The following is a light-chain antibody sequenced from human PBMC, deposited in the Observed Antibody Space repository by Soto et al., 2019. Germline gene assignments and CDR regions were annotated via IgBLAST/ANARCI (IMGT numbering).Light chain of an antibody. Sequence: EIVMTQSPATLSVSPGERVTLSCRASQSVSSDLAWYQQKPGQAPSPLIYGASTRATGIPARFSGSGSGTEFTLTISSLQSEDFAVYYCQQYNNWPPYTFGQGTRLEIK. CDR3: QQYNNWPPYT. V-gene: IGKV3-15*01. CDR2: GAS. CDR1: QSVSSD. J-gene: IGKJ5*01.